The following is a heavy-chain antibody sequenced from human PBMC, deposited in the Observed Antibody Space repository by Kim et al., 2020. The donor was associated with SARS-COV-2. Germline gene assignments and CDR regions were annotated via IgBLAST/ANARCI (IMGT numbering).Heavy chain of an antibody. CDR3: AGNWYSSGWPLLDY. V-gene: IGHV4-39*01. CDR1: GGSISSSSYY. D-gene: IGHD6-19*01. Sequence: SETLSLTCTVSGGSISSSSYYWGWIRQPPGKGLEWIGSIYYSGSTYYNPSLKSRVTISVDTSKNQFSLKLSSVTAADTAVYYCAGNWYSSGWPLLDYWGQGTLVTVSS. CDR2: IYYSGST. J-gene: IGHJ4*02.